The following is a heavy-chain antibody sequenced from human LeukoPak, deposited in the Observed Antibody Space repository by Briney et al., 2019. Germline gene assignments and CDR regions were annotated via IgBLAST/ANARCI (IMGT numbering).Heavy chain of an antibody. V-gene: IGHV3-23*01. J-gene: IGHJ4*02. CDR2: IRGTGDSP. CDR1: GFTFSSYD. D-gene: IGHD1-1*01. Sequence: PGGSLRLSCAASGFTFSSYDMSWVRQAPGKGLDWVSAIRGTGDSPNYADSVKGRFTISRDNSQNKLYLQMSSLRAEDTAVYYYVKAGTTGSSWDYWGQGTLVTVSS. CDR3: VKAGTTGSSWDY.